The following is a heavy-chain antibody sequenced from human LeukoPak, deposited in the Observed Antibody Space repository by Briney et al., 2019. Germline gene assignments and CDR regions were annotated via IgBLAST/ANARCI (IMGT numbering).Heavy chain of an antibody. CDR1: GFTSSDYY. D-gene: IGHD6-13*01. J-gene: IGHJ5*02. V-gene: IGHV3-11*01. CDR2: ISSSGTTI. CDR3: ARIIAVAGTDCFDP. Sequence: GGSLRLSCAASGFTSSDYYMSWIRQAPGKGLEWVSYISSSGTTIYYADSVKGRFTISRDNAKNSLYLQMNSLRAEDTAVYYCARIIAVAGTDCFDPWGQGTLVTVSS.